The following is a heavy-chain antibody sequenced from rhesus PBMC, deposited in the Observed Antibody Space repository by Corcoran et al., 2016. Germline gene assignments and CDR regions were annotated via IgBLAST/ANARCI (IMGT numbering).Heavy chain of an antibody. V-gene: IGHV5-2*01. CDR1: GYSFTSYW. CDR3: AKEGRQLEQDY. J-gene: IGHJ4*01. D-gene: IGHD6-25*01. Sequence: EVQLVQSGAEVKRPGESLTISCKTSGYSFTSYWISWVGPMPGKGLQWMGSINPSDSDTRYSPSVQGQVTISADNAISTTYLQWSSLKASDSATYYCAKEGRQLEQDYWGQGVLVTVSS. CDR2: INPSDSDT.